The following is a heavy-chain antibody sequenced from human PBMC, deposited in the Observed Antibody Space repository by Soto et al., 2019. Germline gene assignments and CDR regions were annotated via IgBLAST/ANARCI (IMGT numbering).Heavy chain of an antibody. D-gene: IGHD2-21*02. J-gene: IGHJ6*02. V-gene: IGHV3-30*18. CDR1: GFTFSSYG. CDR2: ISYDGSNK. Sequence: GGSLRLSCAASGFTFSSYGMHWVRQAPGKGLEWVAVISYDGSNKYYADSVKGRFTLSRDNSKNTLYLQMISLKAEDTAVYYCAKCVRSGLISLKPYWYGVDVWGQGTTVTVSS. CDR3: AKCVRSGLISLKPYWYGVDV.